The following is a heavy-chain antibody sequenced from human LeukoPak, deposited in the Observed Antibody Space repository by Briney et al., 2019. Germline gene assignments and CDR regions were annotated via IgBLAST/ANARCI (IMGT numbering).Heavy chain of an antibody. D-gene: IGHD3-9*01. J-gene: IGHJ4*02. CDR1: GGSISSGSHY. CDR3: ARAPPSDYDILTGYSPFDY. V-gene: IGHV4-61*02. Sequence: SETLSLTCTVSGGSISSGSHYWNWIRQPAGKGLEWIGRVYPSGSTKYNPSLKSRVTISVDTSKNQFSLKLSSVTAADTAVYYCARAPPSDYDILTGYSPFDYWGQGTLVTVSS. CDR2: VYPSGST.